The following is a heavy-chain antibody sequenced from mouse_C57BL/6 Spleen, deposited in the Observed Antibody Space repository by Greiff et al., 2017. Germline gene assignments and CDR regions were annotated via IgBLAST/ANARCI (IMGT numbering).Heavy chain of an antibody. V-gene: IGHV1-82*01. CDR3: ARGNCGSSYGWFAD. Sequence: VQLQQSGPELVKPGASVKISCKASGYAFSSSWMNWVKQRPGKGLEWIGRIYPGDGDTNYNGKFKGKATLTADKSSSTAYMQLSSLTSEDSAVYFCARGNCGSSYGWFADWGQGTLVTVSA. D-gene: IGHD1-1*01. CDR2: IYPGDGDT. J-gene: IGHJ3*01. CDR1: GYAFSSSW.